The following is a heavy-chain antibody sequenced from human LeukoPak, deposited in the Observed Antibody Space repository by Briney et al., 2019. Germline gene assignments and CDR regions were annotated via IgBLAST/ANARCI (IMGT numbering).Heavy chain of an antibody. CDR1: GCTFISYW. V-gene: IGHV3-7*01. D-gene: IGHD1-26*01. Sequence: AGSLRLSCAASGCTFISYWMGWVRQAPGKRPEWVANMNIDGSEKYYADSVKGRFTISRDNARNSVYLQMNGLRVEDTAVYYCARDPVEWELLLDYWGQGTLVTVSS. CDR2: MNIDGSEK. J-gene: IGHJ4*02. CDR3: ARDPVEWELLLDY.